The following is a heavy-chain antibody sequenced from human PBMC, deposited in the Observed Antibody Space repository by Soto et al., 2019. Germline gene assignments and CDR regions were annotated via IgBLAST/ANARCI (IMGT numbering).Heavy chain of an antibody. CDR1: EFIFHSYW. CDR3: ARDGSVVAANKYYYYYYGMDV. CDR2: INQDGSDE. D-gene: IGHD2-15*01. J-gene: IGHJ6*02. V-gene: IGHV3-7*01. Sequence: GGSLRLSCAASEFIFHSYWMTWVRQAPGKGLEWVATINQDGSDEYYVDSVKGRFTISRDNAKNSLYLQMNSLRAEDTAVYYCARDGSVVAANKYYYYYYGMDVWGQGTTVTVSS.